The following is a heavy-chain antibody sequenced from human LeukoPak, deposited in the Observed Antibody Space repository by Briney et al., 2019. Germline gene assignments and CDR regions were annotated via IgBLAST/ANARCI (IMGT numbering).Heavy chain of an antibody. D-gene: IGHD1-26*01. J-gene: IGHJ4*02. Sequence: PGGSLRLSCAASGFTFSSYAMSWVRQAPGKGLEWVGRIKSKTDGGTTDYAATVKGRFTISRDDSKNTLYLQMNSLKTEDTAVYYCTTGGRWELGYFDYWGQGTLVTVSS. V-gene: IGHV3-15*01. CDR3: TTGGRWELGYFDY. CDR1: GFTFSSYA. CDR2: IKSKTDGGTT.